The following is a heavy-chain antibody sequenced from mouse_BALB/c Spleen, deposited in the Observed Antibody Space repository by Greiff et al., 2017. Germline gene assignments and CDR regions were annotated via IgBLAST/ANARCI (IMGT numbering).Heavy chain of an antibody. CDR3: TRNGLFAY. Sequence: QVQLQQSGAELVRPGASVTLSCKASGYTFTDYEMHWVKQTPVHGLEWIGAIDPETGGTAYNQKFKGKATLTADKSSSTAYMELRSLTSEDSAVYYCTRNGLFAYWGQGTLVTVSA. CDR2: IDPETGGT. V-gene: IGHV1-15*01. J-gene: IGHJ3*01. D-gene: IGHD1-1*02. CDR1: GYTFTDYE.